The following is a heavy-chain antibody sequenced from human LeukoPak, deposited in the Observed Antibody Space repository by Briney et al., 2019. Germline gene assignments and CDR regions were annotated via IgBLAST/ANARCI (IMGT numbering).Heavy chain of an antibody. D-gene: IGHD3-10*01. V-gene: IGHV1-2*02. CDR2: INPNSGDT. J-gene: IGHJ4*02. CDR1: GYTFTGHY. CDR3: AREVVIRGIIITNFDY. Sequence: SVKVSCKASGYTFTGHYMHWVRQAPGQGLEWMGWINPNSGDTNYAQKFQGRVTMTRATSISTAYMELSRLSFDDTAVYYCAREVVIRGIIITNFDYWGQGTLVTVSS.